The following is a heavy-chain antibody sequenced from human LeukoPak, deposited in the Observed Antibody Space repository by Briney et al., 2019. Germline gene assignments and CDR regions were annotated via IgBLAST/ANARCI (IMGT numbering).Heavy chain of an antibody. CDR2: ISSSGSSI. CDR1: GFTFSDYY. J-gene: IGHJ5*02. D-gene: IGHD2-2*01. V-gene: IGHV3-11*01. Sequence: GGSLGLSCAASGFTFSDYYMTWIRQAPGKGLEWVSYISSSGSSIYYADSVKGRFTISRDNAKNSLYLQMNSLRAKDTAVYHCARGRCSSTSCYGHNWFDPWGQGTLVTVSS. CDR3: ARGRCSSTSCYGHNWFDP.